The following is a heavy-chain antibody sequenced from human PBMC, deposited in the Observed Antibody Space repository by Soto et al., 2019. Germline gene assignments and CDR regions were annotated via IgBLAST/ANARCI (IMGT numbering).Heavy chain of an antibody. CDR1: NVSFTDYF. J-gene: IGHJ5*02. CDR3: VARGMTYDFLSGPHPFDP. Sequence: SATLSRTCASQNVSFTDYFWTWIRHSPGKGLDLIGEINHIWCSTYNPSLRSRFTISIDTSKNHFSLSLRSLTAADTAVYYCVARGMTYDFLSGPHPFDPWGHGTLVTVSS. V-gene: IGHV4-34*01. CDR2: INHIWCS. D-gene: IGHD3-3*01.